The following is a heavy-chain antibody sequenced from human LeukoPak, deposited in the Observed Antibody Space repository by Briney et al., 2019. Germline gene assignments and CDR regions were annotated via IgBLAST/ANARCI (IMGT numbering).Heavy chain of an antibody. CDR3: ARGKIGYYYGDYDGY. D-gene: IGHD4-17*01. CDR1: GFTFRSYW. Sequence: GGSLRLSCAASGFTFRSYWMHWVRQAPGKGLEWVSYISTISSTKYYADSVKGRFTISRDNAKNSLYLQMNSLRDEDTAVYYCARGKIGYYYGDYDGYWGQGTLVTVSS. V-gene: IGHV3-48*02. J-gene: IGHJ4*02. CDR2: ISTISSTK.